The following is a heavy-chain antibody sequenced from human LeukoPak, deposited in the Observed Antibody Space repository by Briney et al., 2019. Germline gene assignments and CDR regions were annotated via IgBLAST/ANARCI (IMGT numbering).Heavy chain of an antibody. CDR2: IYHTGST. V-gene: IGHV4-30-2*06. D-gene: IGHD5/OR15-5a*01. CDR1: GGSISSGGSS. CDR3: ARGAYGVYVYGDYFDY. Sequence: SETLSLTCAVSGGSISSGGSSWNWIRQSPGKGLEWIGYIYHTGSTYYNPSLKSRVTISVDRSKSQFSLKLTSVTAADTAVYYCARGAYGVYVYGDYFDYWGQGTLVTVSS. J-gene: IGHJ4*02.